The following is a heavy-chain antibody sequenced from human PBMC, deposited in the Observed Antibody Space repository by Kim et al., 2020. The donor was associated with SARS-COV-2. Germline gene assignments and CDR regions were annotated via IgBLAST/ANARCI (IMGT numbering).Heavy chain of an antibody. CDR3: ARSPVGEQEPDY. CDR2: INPNSGGT. J-gene: IGHJ4*02. CDR1: GYTFTGYY. Sequence: ASVKVSCKASGYTFTGYYMHWVRQAPGQGLEWMGWINPNSGGTNYAQKFQGRVTMTRDTSISTAYMELSRLRSDDTAVYYCARSPVGEQEPDYWGQGTLVTVSS. V-gene: IGHV1-2*02. D-gene: IGHD3-16*01.